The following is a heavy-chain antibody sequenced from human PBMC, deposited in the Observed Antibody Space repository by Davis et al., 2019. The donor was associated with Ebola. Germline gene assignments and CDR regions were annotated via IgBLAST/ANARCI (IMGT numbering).Heavy chain of an antibody. D-gene: IGHD2-21*02. J-gene: IGHJ3*02. CDR1: GDSVSSHSAA. CDR3: ARAGILGYCGGDCYHDDAFDI. CDR2: TYYRSKWYS. Sequence: SQTLSLTCAISGDSVSSHSAAWNWIRQSPSRGLEWLGRTYYRSKWYSDYAVSVKSRITINADTSKNQFSLQMNSVTPEDTAVYYCARAGILGYCGGDCYHDDAFDIWGQGTMVTVSS. V-gene: IGHV6-1*01.